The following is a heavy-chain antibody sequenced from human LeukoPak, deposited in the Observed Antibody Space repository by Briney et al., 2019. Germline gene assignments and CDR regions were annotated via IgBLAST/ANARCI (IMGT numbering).Heavy chain of an antibody. Sequence: GGSLRLSCAASGFTFCTKYMNWVRQAPGKGLEGLSIIYSGLTPYYPPSLNARFTISTHTSKNTFSLQLHSLRAEDTAVYFCARLGDHFHWNLDLWGRGTLVTVSS. CDR3: ARLGDHFHWNLDL. J-gene: IGHJ2*01. CDR2: IYSGLTP. D-gene: IGHD3-3*02. V-gene: IGHV3-53*01. CDR1: GFTFCTKY.